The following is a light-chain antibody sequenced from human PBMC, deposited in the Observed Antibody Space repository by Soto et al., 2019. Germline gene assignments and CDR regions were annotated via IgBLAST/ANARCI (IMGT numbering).Light chain of an antibody. V-gene: IGKV1-39*01. J-gene: IGKJ5*01. CDR2: AAS. CDR1: QSISNY. Sequence: DIQLTQSPSSLSASVGDRVTITCRASQSISNYLDWYQHRPGKAPNLLIYAASSLQSGVPSRFSGGESGTDFTLTITSLQPEDSATYYCQQSYSTPITFGQGTRLEIK. CDR3: QQSYSTPIT.